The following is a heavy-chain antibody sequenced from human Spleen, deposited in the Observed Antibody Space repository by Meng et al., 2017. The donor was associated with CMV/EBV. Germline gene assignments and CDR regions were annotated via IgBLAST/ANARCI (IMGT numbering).Heavy chain of an antibody. CDR2: IYWNDDR. Sequence: TFSGFSLRSSGVGVCWIRQPPGKALEWLALIYWNDDRRYSPSLRTRLTITKDTSKNQVVLTMTNMDPVDTATYYCAHRLYSSSPVRKWGQGTLVTVSS. V-gene: IGHV2-5*01. CDR3: AHRLYSSSPVRK. D-gene: IGHD6-6*01. CDR1: GFSLRSSGVG. J-gene: IGHJ4*02.